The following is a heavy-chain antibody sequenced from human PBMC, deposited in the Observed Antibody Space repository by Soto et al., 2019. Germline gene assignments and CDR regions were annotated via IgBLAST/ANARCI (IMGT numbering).Heavy chain of an antibody. CDR3: SREKASIVGATTGPFDY. CDR2: IYYSGST. J-gene: IGHJ4*02. Sequence: SETLSLTCTVSGGSISSSSYYWGWIRQPPGKGLEWIGSIYYSGSTYYNPSLKSRVTISVDTSKNQFSLKLSSVTAADTAVYYCSREKASIVGATTGPFDYWGQGTLVTVSS. CDR1: GGSISSSSYY. D-gene: IGHD1-26*01. V-gene: IGHV4-39*02.